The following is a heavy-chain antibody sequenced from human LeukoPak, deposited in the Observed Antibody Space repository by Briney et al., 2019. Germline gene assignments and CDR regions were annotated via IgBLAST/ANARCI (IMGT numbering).Heavy chain of an antibody. CDR3: ARGRPIYYYYGMDV. J-gene: IGHJ6*02. CDR1: GGSVSSYY. Sequence: SETLSLTCTVSGGSVSSYYWSWIRQPPGKGLEWIGYIYYSGNTNYNPSLKSRVTILVDTSKNQFPLKLSSVTAAATAVYYCARGRPIYYYYGMDVWGQGTTVTVSS. CDR2: IYYSGNT. V-gene: IGHV4-59*02.